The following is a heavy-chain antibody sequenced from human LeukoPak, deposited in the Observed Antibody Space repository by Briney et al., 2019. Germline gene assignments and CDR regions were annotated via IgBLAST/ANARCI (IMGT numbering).Heavy chain of an antibody. D-gene: IGHD3-22*01. CDR3: ARRYYDSSGYPSIDS. V-gene: IGHV3-48*01. CDR1: GFTFSSYA. J-gene: IGHJ4*02. CDR2: ISSSSSTI. Sequence: GGSLRLSCAASGFTFSSYAMHWVRQAPGKGLEWVSYISSSSSTIYYADSVKGRFTISRDNAKNSLYLQMNSLRAEDTAVYYCARRYYDSSGYPSIDSWGQGTLVTVSS.